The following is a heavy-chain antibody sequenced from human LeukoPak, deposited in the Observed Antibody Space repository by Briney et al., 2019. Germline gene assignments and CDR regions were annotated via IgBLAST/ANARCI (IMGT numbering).Heavy chain of an antibody. CDR2: IIPIFGTA. CDR3: ARESGAKGYYYYYYMDV. Sequence: SVKVSCKASGYTFTSYYMHWVRQAPGQGLEWMGGIIPIFGTANYAQKFQGRVTITADKSTSTAYMELSSLRSEDTAVYYCARESGAKGYYYYYYMDVWGKGTTVTVSS. V-gene: IGHV1-69*06. CDR1: GYTFTSYY. D-gene: IGHD4/OR15-4a*01. J-gene: IGHJ6*03.